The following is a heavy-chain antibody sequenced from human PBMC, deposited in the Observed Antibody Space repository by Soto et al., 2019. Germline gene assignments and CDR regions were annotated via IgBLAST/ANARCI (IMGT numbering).Heavy chain of an antibody. Sequence: QAQLVQSGAEVRKPGASVKVSCKASGYTFTTYDINWVRQAPGQGLEWPGWMDPNSGSTGYAQNFQGRITMTRNISRNTAHMELSSLQSEDTAVYYCARERKFDFWRKGLDVWGQGTTVTVSS. CDR1: GYTFTTYD. D-gene: IGHD3-3*01. J-gene: IGHJ6*02. V-gene: IGHV1-8*01. CDR3: ARERKFDFWRKGLDV. CDR2: MDPNSGST.